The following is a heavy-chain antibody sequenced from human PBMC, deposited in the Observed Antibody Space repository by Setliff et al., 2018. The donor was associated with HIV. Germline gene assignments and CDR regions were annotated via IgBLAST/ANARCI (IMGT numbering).Heavy chain of an antibody. V-gene: IGHV1-3*01. CDR1: GYTFANYA. CDR3: ARAMHRGPPDFDY. CDR2: INDDSGST. Sequence: ASVKVSCKASGYTFANYAMHWVRQAPGQSLEWMGWINDDSGSTRYSQRFQGRVTITRDTSASTVYMELNSLRSEDTTLYYCARAMHRGPPDFDYWGQGTLVTVSS. J-gene: IGHJ4*02.